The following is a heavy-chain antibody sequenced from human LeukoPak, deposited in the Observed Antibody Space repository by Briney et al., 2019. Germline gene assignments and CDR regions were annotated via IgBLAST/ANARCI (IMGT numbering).Heavy chain of an antibody. CDR2: IYHTGSA. D-gene: IGHD6-19*01. J-gene: IGHJ4*02. CDR1: GGSISTSDW. CDR3: ARAISSGWFE. V-gene: IGHV4-4*02. Sequence: SETLSLTCAVSGGSISTSDWWSWVRQSPGKGLEWIGEIYHTGSANYNPSLKSRVTISMDKSNNQFSLNLNSVTAADTAVYYCARAISSGWFEWGQGTLVTVSS.